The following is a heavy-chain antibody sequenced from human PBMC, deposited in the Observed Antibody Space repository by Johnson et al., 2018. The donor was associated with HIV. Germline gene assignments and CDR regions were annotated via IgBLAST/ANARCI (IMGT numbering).Heavy chain of an antibody. J-gene: IGHJ3*02. V-gene: IGHV3-30*04. CDR2: ISYDGSNK. CDR3: ARLRAAAGWAFDI. D-gene: IGHD6-13*01. Sequence: QVQLVESGGGVVQPGRSLRLSCAASGFTFSSYAMHWVRQAPGKGLEWVAVISYDGSNKYYADSVKGRFTISRDNSKNTLYLQMNSLRAEDTAVYYCARLRAAAGWAFDIWGQGTMVTVSS. CDR1: GFTFSSYA.